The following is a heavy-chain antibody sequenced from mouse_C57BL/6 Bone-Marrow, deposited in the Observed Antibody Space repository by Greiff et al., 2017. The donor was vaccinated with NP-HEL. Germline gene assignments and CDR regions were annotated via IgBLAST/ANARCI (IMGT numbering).Heavy chain of an antibody. D-gene: IGHD1-1*01. V-gene: IGHV3-8*01. CDR2: ISYSGST. CDR3: ARYSPYYGSSWFAY. Sequence: EVKLVESGPGLAKPSQTLSLTCSVTGYSITSYYWNWIRKFPGNKLEYMGYISYSGSTYYNPSLKSRISITRDTSKNQYYLQLNSVTTEDTATYYCARYSPYYGSSWFAYWGQGTLVTVSA. J-gene: IGHJ3*01. CDR1: GYSITSYY.